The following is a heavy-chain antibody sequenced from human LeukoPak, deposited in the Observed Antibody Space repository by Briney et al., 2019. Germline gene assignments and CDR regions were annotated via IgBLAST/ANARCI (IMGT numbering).Heavy chain of an antibody. CDR1: GGSFSGYY. J-gene: IGHJ4*02. V-gene: IGHV4-34*01. CDR2: INHSGST. D-gene: IGHD3-22*01. CDR3: ARGQRARYYDSSGYPDY. Sequence: SETLSLTCAVYGGSFSGYYWSWIRQPAGKGLEWIGEINHSGSTNYNPSLKSRVTLSVDTSKSHISLKLSSVTAADTAVYYCARGQRARYYDSSGYPDYWGQGTLVTVSS.